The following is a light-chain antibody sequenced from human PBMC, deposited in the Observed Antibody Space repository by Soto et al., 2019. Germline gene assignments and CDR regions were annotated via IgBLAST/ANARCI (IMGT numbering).Light chain of an antibody. CDR1: NSNIGSHT. V-gene: IGLV1-44*01. CDR2: SSN. J-gene: IGLJ3*02. CDR3: AAWDDSLNGVV. Sequence: QSVLTQPPSASGTPGQRVTISCSGSNSNIGSHTLNWYQHLPGTAPKLLIYSSNQRPSGVPYRFSASKSGTSASLAISGLQSEDEAAYYCAAWDDSLNGVVFGGGTKLTVL.